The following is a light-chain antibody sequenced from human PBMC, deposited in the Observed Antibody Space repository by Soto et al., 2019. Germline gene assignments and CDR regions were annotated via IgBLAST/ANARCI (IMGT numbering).Light chain of an antibody. CDR2: SNN. Sequence: QSVLPQPPSASGTPGQRVTIACSGSSSNIGGNTVNWYQQLPGTAPKVLIYSNNQRPSGVPDRFSGSKSATSASLAISGLQSDDEAEYYCAAWDDSLNGVVFGGGTKLTVL. V-gene: IGLV1-44*01. CDR1: SSNIGGNT. CDR3: AAWDDSLNGVV. J-gene: IGLJ2*01.